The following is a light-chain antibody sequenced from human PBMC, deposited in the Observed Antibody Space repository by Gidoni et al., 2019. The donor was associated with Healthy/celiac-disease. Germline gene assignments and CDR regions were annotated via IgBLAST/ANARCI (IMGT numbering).Light chain of an antibody. CDR1: QSVSSN. CDR2: CAS. V-gene: IGKV3-15*01. J-gene: IGKJ1*01. Sequence: EIVMTQSQATLSVSPGERATLSCRSSQSVSSNLAWYQQKPGQAPRLLIYCASTRATGIPARFSGSGSGTEFTLTISSLQSEDFAVYYCQQYNNWPPWTFGQXTKVEIK. CDR3: QQYNNWPPWT.